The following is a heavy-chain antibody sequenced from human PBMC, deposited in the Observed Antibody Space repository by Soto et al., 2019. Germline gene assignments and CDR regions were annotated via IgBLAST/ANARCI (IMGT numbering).Heavy chain of an antibody. V-gene: IGHV3-74*01. CDR1: GFTISNYW. Sequence: EVQLVESGGGLVQPGGSLSLSCAASGFTISNYWMHWVRQSQGKGLVWVAGSDSYGGYSRYADSVRGRFTISRDNGKNSLYLQMNSLRHEDTAVYYCARDRPHNWFDPWGQGALVTVST. J-gene: IGHJ5*02. CDR3: ARDRPHNWFDP. CDR2: SDSYGGYS.